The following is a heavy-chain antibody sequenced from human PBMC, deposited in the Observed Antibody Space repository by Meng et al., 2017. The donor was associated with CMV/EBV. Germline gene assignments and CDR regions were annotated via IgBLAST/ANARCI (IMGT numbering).Heavy chain of an antibody. D-gene: IGHD7-27*01. Sequence: ASVKVSCKASGYTFTAHYFHWVRQAPGQGLEWMGWIHPHRGDTNYAQQFQGRVTLTRDTSINTGYMELTRLTSDDTDVYYCARDNNWGPDYWGQGTLVTVSS. J-gene: IGHJ4*02. CDR2: IHPHRGDT. CDR1: GYTFTAHY. CDR3: ARDNNWGPDY. V-gene: IGHV1-2*02.